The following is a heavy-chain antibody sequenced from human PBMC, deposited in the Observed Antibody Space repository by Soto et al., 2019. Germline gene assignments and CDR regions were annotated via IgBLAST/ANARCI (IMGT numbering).Heavy chain of an antibody. J-gene: IGHJ4*02. CDR3: TRDRAVLRFLEWLYEPFDY. Sequence: EVQLVESGGGLVQPGRSLRLSCTASGFTFGDYAMSWFRQAPGKGLEWVGFIRSKAYGGTTEYAASVKGRFTISRDDSKSIAYLQMNSLKTEDTAVYYCTRDRAVLRFLEWLYEPFDYWGQGTLVTVSS. D-gene: IGHD3-3*01. V-gene: IGHV3-49*03. CDR1: GFTFGDYA. CDR2: IRSKAYGGTT.